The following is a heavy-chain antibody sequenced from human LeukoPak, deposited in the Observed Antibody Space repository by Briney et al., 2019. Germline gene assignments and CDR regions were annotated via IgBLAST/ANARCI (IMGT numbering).Heavy chain of an antibody. CDR2: LYYAGST. CDR1: GGSISTSSQY. Sequence: IPSETLSLTCSVSGGSISTSSQYWVWIRQTPGKGLEWIGSLYYAGSTYNNPSLESRVTISIDTSKNQFSLRLTSVTAADTAVYYCARVLWNWFDPWGQGTLVTVSS. J-gene: IGHJ5*02. CDR3: ARVLWNWFDP. V-gene: IGHV4-39*01.